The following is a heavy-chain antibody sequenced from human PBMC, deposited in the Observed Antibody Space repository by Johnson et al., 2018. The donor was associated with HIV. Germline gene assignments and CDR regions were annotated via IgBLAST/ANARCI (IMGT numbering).Heavy chain of an antibody. CDR1: GFTFSSYG. Sequence: QVQLVESGGGVVQPGGSLRLSCAASGFTFSSYGMHWVRQAPGKGLEWVAFIRYDGSNKYCADSVKGRFTISRDNSKNTLYLQMNSLRAEDTAVYYGAKDGPLNYYDSSGYYLELGDAFDSWGQGTMVTVSS. J-gene: IGHJ3*02. CDR2: IRYDGSNK. D-gene: IGHD3-22*01. CDR3: AKDGPLNYYDSSGYYLELGDAFDS. V-gene: IGHV3-30*02.